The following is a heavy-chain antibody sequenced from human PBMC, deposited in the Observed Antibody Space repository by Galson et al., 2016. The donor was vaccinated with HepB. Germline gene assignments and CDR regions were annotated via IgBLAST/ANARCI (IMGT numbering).Heavy chain of an antibody. CDR1: GYTFTSYG. V-gene: IGHV1-18*01. Sequence: SVKVSCKASGYTFTSYGINWVRQGPGQGLEWMGWVSVYNGNTLYAQKFQDRVTMTTDTSASTAYMELRSLSLDDTAVYYCARARVRLAAAYFQHWGQGTLVTVSS. J-gene: IGHJ1*01. CDR2: VSVYNGNT. CDR3: ARARVRLAAAYFQH. D-gene: IGHD4-17*01.